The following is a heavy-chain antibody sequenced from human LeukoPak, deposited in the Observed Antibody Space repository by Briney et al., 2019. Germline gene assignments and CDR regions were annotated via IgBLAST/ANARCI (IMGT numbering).Heavy chain of an antibody. V-gene: IGHV1-69*05. D-gene: IGHD3-10*01. CDR3: ARTPLYYGSGSYKFDP. J-gene: IGHJ5*02. CDR1: GGTFSSYA. Sequence: GASVKVSCKASGGTFSSYAISWVRQAPGQGLEWMGGIIPIFGTANYAQKFQGRVTITTDESTSTAYMELSSLRSEDTAAYYCARTPLYYGSGSYKFDPWGQGTLVTVSS. CDR2: IIPIFGTA.